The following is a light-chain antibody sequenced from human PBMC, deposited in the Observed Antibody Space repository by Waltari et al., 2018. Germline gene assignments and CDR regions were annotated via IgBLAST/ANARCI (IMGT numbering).Light chain of an antibody. CDR2: KAS. CDR1: QSISTW. CDR3: QQYNSYPWT. Sequence: DIQMTQSPSTLSASVGDRVNITCRASQSISTWVAWYQHEPGKAPKLLIYKASSLESGVPSRFSGSGSGTEFTLTISSLQPDDFATYYCQQYNSYPWTFGQGTKVEIK. V-gene: IGKV1-5*03. J-gene: IGKJ1*01.